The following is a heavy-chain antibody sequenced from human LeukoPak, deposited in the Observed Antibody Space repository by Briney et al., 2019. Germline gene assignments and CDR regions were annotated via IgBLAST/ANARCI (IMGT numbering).Heavy chain of an antibody. CDR1: GFTFSSYA. Sequence: GGSLRLSCAASGFTFSSYAMHWVRQAPGKGLEWVASIKEDGSDKYYVDSVRGRFTISRDNARNSLFLQMNSLRAEDTAVYYCAREPTPPGKIPFNSGKGIGGYWGQGTLVTVSS. CDR2: IKEDGSDK. J-gene: IGHJ4*02. V-gene: IGHV3-7*03. D-gene: IGHD4-23*01. CDR3: AREPTPPGKIPFNSGKGIGGY.